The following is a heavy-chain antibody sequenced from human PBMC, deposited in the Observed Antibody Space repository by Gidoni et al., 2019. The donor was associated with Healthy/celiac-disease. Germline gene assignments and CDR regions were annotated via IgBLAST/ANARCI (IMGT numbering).Heavy chain of an antibody. D-gene: IGHD1-26*01. CDR1: GGTFSSHS. J-gene: IGHJ3*02. CDR2: RITIFGTA. CDR3: ARDQVTTKNSGSQEGDAFDI. Sequence: QVQLVQSGAEVKQPGSSVKVSCKASGGTFSSHSIRWVRQAPGQGLEWMGGRITIFGTANYEQKFQGRVKNTADKSTSTAYMELSSLRSEDTAVYYCARDQVTTKNSGSQEGDAFDIWGQGTMVTVSS. V-gene: IGHV1-69*06.